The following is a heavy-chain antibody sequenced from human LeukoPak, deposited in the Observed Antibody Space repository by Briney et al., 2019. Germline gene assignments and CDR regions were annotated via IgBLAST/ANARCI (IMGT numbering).Heavy chain of an antibody. CDR1: GGSFSGYY. CDR2: INHSGST. D-gene: IGHD5-12*01. V-gene: IGHV4-34*01. Sequence: SETLSLTCAVYGGSFSGYYWSWIRQPPGKGLEWLGEINHSGSTNYNPSLKSRVTISVDTSKNQFSLKLSSVTAADTAVYYCARDQVATSVFFDYWGQGTLVTVSS. CDR3: ARDQVATSVFFDY. J-gene: IGHJ4*02.